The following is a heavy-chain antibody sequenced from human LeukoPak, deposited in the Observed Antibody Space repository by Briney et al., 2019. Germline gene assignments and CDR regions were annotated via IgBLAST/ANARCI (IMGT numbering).Heavy chain of an antibody. CDR2: ISWNSGSI. V-gene: IGHV3-9*01. D-gene: IGHD4-17*01. CDR3: AKDIGYGDFEYFQH. CDR1: GFTFDDYA. Sequence: GGSLRPSCAASGFTFDDYAMHWVRQAPGKGLEWVSGISWNSGSIGYADSVKGRFTISRDNAKNSLYLQMNSLRAEDTALYYCAKDIGYGDFEYFQHWGQGTLVTVSS. J-gene: IGHJ1*01.